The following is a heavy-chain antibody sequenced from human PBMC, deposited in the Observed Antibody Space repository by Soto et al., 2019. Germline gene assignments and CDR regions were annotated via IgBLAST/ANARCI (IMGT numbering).Heavy chain of an antibody. CDR2: IYYSGSA. Sequence: QVQLQESGPGLVKPSQTLSLTCTVSGGSISSGGYYWTWIRQHPGKGLEWIGYIYYSGSAYYNPSLKSRVIISVDTSKNQFSLKLSSVTAADTAVYYCARDMVRGVIGMDVWGQGTTVTVSS. CDR3: ARDMVRGVIGMDV. CDR1: GGSISSGGYY. D-gene: IGHD3-10*01. V-gene: IGHV4-31*03. J-gene: IGHJ6*02.